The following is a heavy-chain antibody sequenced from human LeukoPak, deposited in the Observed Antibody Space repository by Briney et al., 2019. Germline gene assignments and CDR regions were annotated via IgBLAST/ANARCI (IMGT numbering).Heavy chain of an antibody. CDR3: ARDKRHSYGRYFDH. CDR2: MQSSGNS. Sequence: PSETLSLTCSVSGDSISTYHWNWIRKPPGKGLEWIAFMQSSGNSNYTPSLKSRVTMFVDTSKNQFVLNLRSVTAADTAVYYCARDKRHSYGRYFDHWGQGMLVTVSS. D-gene: IGHD5-18*01. CDR1: GDSISTYH. J-gene: IGHJ4*02. V-gene: IGHV4-59*01.